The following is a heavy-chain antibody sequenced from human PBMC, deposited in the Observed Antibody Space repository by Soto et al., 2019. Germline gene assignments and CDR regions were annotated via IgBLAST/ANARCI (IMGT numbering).Heavy chain of an antibody. D-gene: IGHD6-13*01. J-gene: IGHJ5*02. CDR3: AAPRAAVPHTRYFDR. CDR2: IGSGSRGT. CDR1: GFAFSNFA. Sequence: PGGSLRLSCAASGFAFSNFAMSCVRQAPGKGLEWVSAIGSGSRGTHYAESVEDRFTISRDDSKNTLYLQWNGLTAADTAVYYCAAPRAAVPHTRYFDRWGQGTPVTVSS. V-gene: IGHV3-23*01.